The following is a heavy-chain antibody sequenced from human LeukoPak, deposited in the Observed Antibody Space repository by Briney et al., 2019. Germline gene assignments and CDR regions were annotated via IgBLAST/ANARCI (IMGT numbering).Heavy chain of an antibody. J-gene: IGHJ4*02. CDR3: AKLGPGYSYGYYFDY. D-gene: IGHD5-18*01. CDR2: ISYDGSNK. V-gene: IGHV3-30*18. CDR1: GFTFSSYG. Sequence: GRSLRLSCAASGFTFSSYGMHWVRQAPGKGLEWVAVISYDGSNKYYADSVKGRFTISRDNSKNTLYLQMNSLRAEDTAVYYCAKLGPGYSYGYYFDYWGQGTLVTVSS.